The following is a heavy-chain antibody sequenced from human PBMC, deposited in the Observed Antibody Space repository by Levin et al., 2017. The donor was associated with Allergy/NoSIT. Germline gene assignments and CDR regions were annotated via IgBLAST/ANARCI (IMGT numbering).Heavy chain of an antibody. CDR1: GGSITSHY. V-gene: IGHV4-59*11. CDR2: IYSSGTT. Sequence: SETLSLTCTVSGGSITSHYWNWIRQPPGKGLEWIGYIYSSGTTNYNPSLESRVSMSVDTSKNQFSLWLNSVTAADTAAYFCARGGRLENVVLSHHLDSWGQGTLVSVSS. J-gene: IGHJ4*02. D-gene: IGHD4/OR15-4a*01. CDR3: ARGGRLENVVLSHHLDS.